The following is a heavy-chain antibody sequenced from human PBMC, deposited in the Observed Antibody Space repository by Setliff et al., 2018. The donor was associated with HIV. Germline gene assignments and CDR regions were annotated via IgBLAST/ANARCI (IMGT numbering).Heavy chain of an antibody. CDR2: IWYDGGEK. Sequence: PGGSLRLSCTTSGFTFGSYGMHWVRQAPGKGLEWVANIWYDGGEKYYADSVKGRFTISRDKSKNTLYLQMNSLRTEDTAVYYCARVFQSYFFDFWGQGTLVTVSS. CDR1: GFTFGSYG. D-gene: IGHD3-3*01. V-gene: IGHV3-33*01. CDR3: ARVFQSYFFDF. J-gene: IGHJ4*02.